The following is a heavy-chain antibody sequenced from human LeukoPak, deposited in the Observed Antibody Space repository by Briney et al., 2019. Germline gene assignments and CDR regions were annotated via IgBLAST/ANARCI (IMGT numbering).Heavy chain of an antibody. CDR3: ARGVAVRGLTPPKF. J-gene: IGHJ4*02. D-gene: IGHD2-15*01. CDR2: INSDGSST. V-gene: IGHV3-74*01. Sequence: GGSLRLSCAASGFTFSSYWMHWVRQAPGKGLVWVSRINSDGSSTSYADSVKGRFTISRDNAKNTLYLQMNSLRAEDTAVYYCARGVAVRGLTPPKFWGQGTLVTVSS. CDR1: GFTFSSYW.